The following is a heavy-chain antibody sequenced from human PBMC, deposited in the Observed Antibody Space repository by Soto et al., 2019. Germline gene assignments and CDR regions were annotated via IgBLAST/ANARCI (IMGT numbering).Heavy chain of an antibody. J-gene: IGHJ6*02. D-gene: IGHD3-10*01. V-gene: IGHV3-7*03. CDR3: ARAXGSGSYYLAYYYYGMDV. Sequence: GGSLRLSCAASGFTFSSYWMSWVRQAPGKGLERVANIKQDGSERYYVDSVKGRFTISRDNAKNSLYLQMNSLRAEDTAVYYCARAXGSGSYYLAYYYYGMDVWGLGTTVTVSS. CDR1: GFTFSSYW. CDR2: IKQDGSER.